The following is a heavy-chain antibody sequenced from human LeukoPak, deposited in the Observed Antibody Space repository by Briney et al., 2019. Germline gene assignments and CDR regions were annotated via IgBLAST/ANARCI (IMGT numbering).Heavy chain of an antibody. Sequence: GGSLRLSFAASGFTFSTYAMNWVRPAPGKGLEWVSVISVSGRSTYYADSVKGRFTISRDNSKNNLYLQMNSLRAEDTAVYYCAKNHDSNGYHTDDAFDVWGQGTMVTVSS. J-gene: IGHJ3*01. CDR3: AKNHDSNGYHTDDAFDV. D-gene: IGHD3-22*01. CDR2: ISVSGRST. V-gene: IGHV3-23*01. CDR1: GFTFSTYA.